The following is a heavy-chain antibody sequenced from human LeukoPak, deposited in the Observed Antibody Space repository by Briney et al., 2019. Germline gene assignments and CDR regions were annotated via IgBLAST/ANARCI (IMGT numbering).Heavy chain of an antibody. CDR1: GGTFSSYA. J-gene: IGHJ6*02. V-gene: IGHV1-69*13. Sequence: SVKVSCKASGGTFSSYAISWVRQAPGQGLEWMGGIIPIFGTANYAQKFQGRVTVTADESTSTAYMELSSLRSEDTAVYYCARSPGYSGYDRYYYYGMDVWGQGTTVTVSS. D-gene: IGHD5-12*01. CDR3: ARSPGYSGYDRYYYYGMDV. CDR2: IIPIFGTA.